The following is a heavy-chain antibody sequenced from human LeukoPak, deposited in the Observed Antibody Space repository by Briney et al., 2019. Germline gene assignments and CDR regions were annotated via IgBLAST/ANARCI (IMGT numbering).Heavy chain of an antibody. CDR2: IKSKTDGGTT. J-gene: IGHJ4*02. Sequence: PGGSLRLSCAVSGFTLSNAWMSWVRQAPGKGLEWVGRIKSKTDGGTTDYAAPVKGRFTISRDDSKNTRYLQMNSLKSEDTAVYYCRGSSKTLDYWGQGTLVTVSS. V-gene: IGHV3-15*01. D-gene: IGHD1-26*01. CDR3: RGSSKTLDY. CDR1: GFTLSNAW.